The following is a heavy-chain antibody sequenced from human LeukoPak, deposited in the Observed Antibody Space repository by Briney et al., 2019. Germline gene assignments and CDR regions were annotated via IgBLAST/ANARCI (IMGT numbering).Heavy chain of an antibody. CDR1: GFTFSNYA. D-gene: IGHD3-10*01. V-gene: IGHV3-23*01. J-gene: IGHJ4*02. CDR3: AKAGITMVREITPYYFDY. Sequence: GGSLRLSCAASGFTFSNYAMSWVRQAPGKGLEWVSAISGSGDSAYYADSVKVRFTISRDNSKNTLYLQMNSLRAEDTAVYYCAKAGITMVREITPYYFDYWGQGALVTDSS. CDR2: ISGSGDSA.